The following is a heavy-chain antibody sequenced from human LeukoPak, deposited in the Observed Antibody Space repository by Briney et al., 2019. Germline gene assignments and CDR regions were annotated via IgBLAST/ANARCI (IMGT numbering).Heavy chain of an antibody. CDR2: MNPNSGNT. D-gene: IGHD6-19*01. CDR3: ARDSSGWYHWFDP. CDR1: GYTFTSYD. Sequence: ASVKVSCKASGYTFTSYDINWVRQATGQGLEWMGWMNPNSGNTGYAQKFQGRVTITRNTSISTAYMELSSLKSEDTAVYYCARDSSGWYHWFDPWGQGTLVTVSS. J-gene: IGHJ5*02. V-gene: IGHV1-8*03.